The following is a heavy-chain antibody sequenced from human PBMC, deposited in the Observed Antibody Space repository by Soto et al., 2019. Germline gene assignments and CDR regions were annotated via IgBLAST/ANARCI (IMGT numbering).Heavy chain of an antibody. Sequence: QLQLQESGPGLVKPSETLSLTCTVSGGSITSSSYSSGWIRQPPGKGLEWIATIYYSGNTYYNPSIKSRVTISVDTSKNQFSMKLSSVTAADTAVYYCARHALNGSGWRHYFDYWGQGTLVTVSS. V-gene: IGHV4-39*01. CDR2: IYYSGNT. CDR1: GGSITSSSYS. D-gene: IGHD6-19*01. J-gene: IGHJ4*02. CDR3: ARHALNGSGWRHYFDY.